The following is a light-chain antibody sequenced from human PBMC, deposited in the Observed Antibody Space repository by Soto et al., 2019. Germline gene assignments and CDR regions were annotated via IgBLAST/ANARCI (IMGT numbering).Light chain of an antibody. V-gene: IGLV1-40*01. CDR2: GNS. CDR3: QSYDSSLSGWV. Sequence: QSVLTQPPSVSGAPGQRVTISCTGSSSNIGAGYDVHWYQQLPGTAPKLLIYGNSNRPSGVPDRFSGSKSGTSASLAITGLQAEDEADYYCQSYDSSLSGWVVVGGTK. J-gene: IGLJ3*02. CDR1: SSNIGAGYD.